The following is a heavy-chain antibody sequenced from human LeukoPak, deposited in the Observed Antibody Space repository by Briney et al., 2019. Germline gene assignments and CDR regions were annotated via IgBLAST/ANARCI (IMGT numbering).Heavy chain of an antibody. V-gene: IGHV4-38-2*02. CDR2: IYHSGST. Sequence: SETLSLTCTVSGYSISSGYYWGWIRQPPGKGLEWIGSIYHSGSTHYNPSLKSRVTISIITSKNQFSLKLSSVTATDTALYYCARRIAATGSFDYWGQGTLVTVSS. CDR3: ARRIAATGSFDY. D-gene: IGHD6-25*01. CDR1: GYSISSGYY. J-gene: IGHJ4*02.